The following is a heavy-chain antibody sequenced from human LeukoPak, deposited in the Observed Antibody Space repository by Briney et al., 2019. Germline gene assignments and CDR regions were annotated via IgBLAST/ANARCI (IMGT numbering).Heavy chain of an antibody. Sequence: GGSLRLSCAASGFTFSSHAMNWVRQAPGKGLEWVGRIKSKTDGGTTDYAAPVKGRFTISRDDSKNTLYLQMNSLKTEDTAVYYCTTFTRYCSSTSCFKYYYGMDVWGQGTTVTVSS. V-gene: IGHV3-15*01. J-gene: IGHJ6*02. CDR2: IKSKTDGGTT. D-gene: IGHD2-2*01. CDR3: TTFTRYCSSTSCFKYYYGMDV. CDR1: GFTFSSHA.